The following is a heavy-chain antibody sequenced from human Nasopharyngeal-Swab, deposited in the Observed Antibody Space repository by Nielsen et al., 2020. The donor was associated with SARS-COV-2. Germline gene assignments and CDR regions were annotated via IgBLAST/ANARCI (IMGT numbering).Heavy chain of an antibody. CDR2: ISSSSSYI. CDR3: ARLLYDSSGYSWFDP. V-gene: IGHV3-21*01. J-gene: IGHJ5*02. D-gene: IGHD3-22*01. Sequence: WIRQPPGKGLEWVSSISSSSSYIYYADSVKGRFTISRDNAKNSLYLQMNSLRAEDTAVYYCARLLYDSSGYSWFDPWGQGTLVTVSS.